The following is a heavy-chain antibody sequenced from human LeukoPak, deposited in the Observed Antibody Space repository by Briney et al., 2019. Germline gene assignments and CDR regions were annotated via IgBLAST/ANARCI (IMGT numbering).Heavy chain of an antibody. Sequence: PSETLSLTCAVYGASFSGYYWSWIRQPPGKGLEWIGEINHSGSTNYNPSLKSRVTISVDTSKNQFSLKLSSVTAADTAVYYCARDGSGWYREDYYGMDVWGQGTTVTVSS. CDR1: GASFSGYY. V-gene: IGHV4-34*01. CDR3: ARDGSGWYREDYYGMDV. CDR2: INHSGST. J-gene: IGHJ6*02. D-gene: IGHD6-19*01.